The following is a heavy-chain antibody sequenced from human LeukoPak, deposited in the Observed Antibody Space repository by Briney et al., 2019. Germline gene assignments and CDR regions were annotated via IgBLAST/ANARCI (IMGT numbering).Heavy chain of an antibody. V-gene: IGHV3-21*04. D-gene: IGHD3-16*01. CDR2: ISSSSSYI. J-gene: IGHJ4*02. Sequence: GGXLXXSCAASGFTFSSYSMNWVRQAPGKGLEWVSSISSSSSYIYYADSVKGRFTISRDNYREKLYLQMNSLRAEDTAVYYCAKGYYDYVWGSYYFDYWGQGTLVTVSS. CDR3: AKGYYDYVWGSYYFDY. CDR1: GFTFSSYS.